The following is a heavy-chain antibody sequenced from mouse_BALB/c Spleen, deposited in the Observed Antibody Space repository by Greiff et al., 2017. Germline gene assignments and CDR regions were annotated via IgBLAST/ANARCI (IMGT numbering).Heavy chain of an antibody. J-gene: IGHJ4*01. V-gene: IGHV1-7*01. D-gene: IGHD3-3*01. CDR3: ARGGRLGAMDY. CDR1: GYTFTSYW. CDR2: INPSTGYT. Sequence: QVHVKQSGAELAKPGASVKMSCKASGYTFTSYWMHWVKQRPGQGLEWIGYINPSTGYTEYNQKFKDKATLTADKSSSTAYMQLSSLTSEDSAVYYCARGGRLGAMDYWGQGTSVTVSS.